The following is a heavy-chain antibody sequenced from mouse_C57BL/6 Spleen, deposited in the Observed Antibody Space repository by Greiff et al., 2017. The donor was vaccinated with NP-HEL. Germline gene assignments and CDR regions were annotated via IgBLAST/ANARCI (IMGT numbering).Heavy chain of an antibody. J-gene: IGHJ1*03. D-gene: IGHD1-1*01. CDR3: AFITTVVATRYFDV. V-gene: IGHV14-2*01. CDR2: IDTEDGAT. Sequence: VQLQQSGAELVKPGASVKLSCTASGFNIKDYYMHWVKQRNEQGLEWIGRIDTEDGATQYAPKFQGTATIPADTSSNTADLQLSSLTSEDTAVYYCAFITTVVATRYFDVWGTGTTVTVSS. CDR1: GFNIKDYY.